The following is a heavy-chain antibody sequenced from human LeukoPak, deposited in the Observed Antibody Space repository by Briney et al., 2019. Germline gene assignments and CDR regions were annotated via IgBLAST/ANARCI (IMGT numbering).Heavy chain of an antibody. CDR1: GFTFSSYA. V-gene: IGHV3-23*01. CDR2: ISGSGGGT. D-gene: IGHD3-3*01. J-gene: IGHJ4*02. Sequence: GGSLRLSCAASGFTFSSYAMSWVRQAPGKGLEWVSAISGSGGGTYYADSVKGRFTISRDNSKNTLYLQMNSLRAEDTAVYYCAKDKAIFGVVHDYWGQGTLVTVSS. CDR3: AKDKAIFGVVHDY.